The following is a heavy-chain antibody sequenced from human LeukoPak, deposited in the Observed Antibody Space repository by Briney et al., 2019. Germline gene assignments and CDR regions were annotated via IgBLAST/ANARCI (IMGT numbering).Heavy chain of an antibody. D-gene: IGHD5-12*01. V-gene: IGHV4-30-2*01. CDR1: VGSICSGVYS. J-gene: IGHJ6*02. Sequence: SETLSLTCAVSVGSICSGVYSRSSIRQPPGEGLGWNGYIYHSGSTYTHPSLKSRVTISVDRSKNQFSLKLSSVTAADTAVYYCARGYSGYEFPSQSGYGMDVWGQGTTVTVSS. CDR2: IYHSGST. CDR3: ARGYSGYEFPSQSGYGMDV.